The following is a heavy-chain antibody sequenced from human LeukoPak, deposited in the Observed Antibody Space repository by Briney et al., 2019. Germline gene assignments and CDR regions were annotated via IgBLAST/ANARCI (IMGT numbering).Heavy chain of an antibody. CDR1: GFTFDDYG. D-gene: IGHD6-19*01. J-gene: IGHJ4*02. CDR2: INWNGDST. V-gene: IGHV3-20*04. Sequence: GGSLRLSCAASGFTFDDYGMTWVRHAPGKGLEWISDINWNGDSTEYADSVKGRFTISRDNAKNSLYLQMSSLRAEDTAVYYCARSTVAGRFDYWGQGTLVTVSS. CDR3: ARSTVAGRFDY.